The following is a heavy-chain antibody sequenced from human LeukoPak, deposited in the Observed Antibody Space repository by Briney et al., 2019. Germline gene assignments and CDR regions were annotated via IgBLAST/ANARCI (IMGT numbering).Heavy chain of an antibody. CDR2: IRYDGSNK. CDR3: AKDGVELLNAFDI. V-gene: IGHV3-30*02. D-gene: IGHD1-26*01. CDR1: GFTFSSYG. J-gene: IGHJ3*02. Sequence: GGSLRLSCAASGFTFSSYGMHWVRQAPGKGLERVAFIRYDGSNKYYADSVKGRFTISRDNSKNTLYLQMNSLRAEDTAVYYCAKDGVELLNAFDIWGQGTMVTVSS.